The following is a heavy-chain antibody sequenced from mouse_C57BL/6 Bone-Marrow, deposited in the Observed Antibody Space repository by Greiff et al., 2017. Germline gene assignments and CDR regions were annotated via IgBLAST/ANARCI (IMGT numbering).Heavy chain of an antibody. CDR1: GYTFTSYG. J-gene: IGHJ3*01. V-gene: IGHV1-81*01. CDR3: ARGEYGSSYPFAY. D-gene: IGHD1-1*01. Sequence: VQLQQSGAELARPGASVKLSCKASGYTFTSYGISWVKQRTGQGLEWIGEIYPRSGNTYYNEKFKGKATLTADKSSSTAYMELRSLTSEDSAVYFCARGEYGSSYPFAYWGRGTLVTVSA. CDR2: IYPRSGNT.